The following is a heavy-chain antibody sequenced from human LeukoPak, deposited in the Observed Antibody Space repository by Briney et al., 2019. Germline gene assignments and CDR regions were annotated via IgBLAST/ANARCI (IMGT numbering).Heavy chain of an antibody. Sequence: PSETLSLTCTVSGGSLSSSTYYWGWIRQPPGKGLEWIGSIYYSGSTYYNPSLKSRFTISVDTSKNQFSLKMSAVTAADTAVYYCATIFGVVSPYYNWFDPWGQGTLVTVSS. CDR2: IYYSGST. CDR3: ATIFGVVSPYYNWFDP. CDR1: GGSLSSSTYY. V-gene: IGHV4-39*01. J-gene: IGHJ5*02. D-gene: IGHD3-3*01.